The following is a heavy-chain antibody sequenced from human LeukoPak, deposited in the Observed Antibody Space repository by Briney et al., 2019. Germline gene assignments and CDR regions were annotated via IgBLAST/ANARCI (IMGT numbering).Heavy chain of an antibody. CDR1: GYTFTGYY. CDR3: AMKAVPRPRLHDAFDF. Sequence: AASVKVSCKASGYTFTGYYMHWVRQAPGQGLEWMGWINPDSGGTNYAQKFQGRVTMTRDTSISTAYMELSRLLSGDTAVYYCAMKAVPRPRLHDAFDFWGQGTVVSVSS. D-gene: IGHD5-24*01. CDR2: INPDSGGT. J-gene: IGHJ3*01. V-gene: IGHV1-2*02.